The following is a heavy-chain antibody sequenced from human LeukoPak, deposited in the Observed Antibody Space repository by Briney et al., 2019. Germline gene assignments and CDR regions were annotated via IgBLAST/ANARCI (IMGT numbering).Heavy chain of an antibody. V-gene: IGHV3-30*04. Sequence: GGSLRLSCAASGFTFSSYAMHWVRQAPGKGLEWVAVILYDGSNKYYADSVKGRFTISRDNSKNTLYLQMNSLRAEDTAVYYCARDANYYGSGSYYNERELDYWGQGTLVTVSS. CDR3: ARDANYYGSGSYYNERELDY. D-gene: IGHD3-10*01. J-gene: IGHJ4*02. CDR1: GFTFSSYA. CDR2: ILYDGSNK.